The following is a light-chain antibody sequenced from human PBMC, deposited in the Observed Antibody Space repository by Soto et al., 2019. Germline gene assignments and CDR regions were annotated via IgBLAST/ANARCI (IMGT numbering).Light chain of an antibody. J-gene: IGLJ2*01. Sequence: QSVLTQPPSVSASPGQTVTISCSGSSSNSGNNYVSWYQQLPGTAPKLLIYDNNKRPSGIPDRFSGSKSGTSATLGITGLQTGDEADYYCGTWDSSLSAGVFGGGTQLTVL. CDR1: SSNSGNNY. CDR3: GTWDSSLSAGV. CDR2: DNN. V-gene: IGLV1-51*01.